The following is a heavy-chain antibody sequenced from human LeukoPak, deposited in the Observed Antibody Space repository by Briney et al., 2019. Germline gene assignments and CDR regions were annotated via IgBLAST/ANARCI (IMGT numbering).Heavy chain of an antibody. V-gene: IGHV4-39*07. Sequence: SESLSLTCTVSGGSISSSTFYWGWIRQPPGKGLEWIGTIYYSGSTYYNPSLKSRVTISVDTSKNQFSLKLTSVTAADTAVYYCARDHGSSWYTFDYWGQGNLDTVSS. D-gene: IGHD6-13*01. J-gene: IGHJ4*02. CDR2: IYYSGST. CDR1: GGSISSSTFY. CDR3: ARDHGSSWYTFDY.